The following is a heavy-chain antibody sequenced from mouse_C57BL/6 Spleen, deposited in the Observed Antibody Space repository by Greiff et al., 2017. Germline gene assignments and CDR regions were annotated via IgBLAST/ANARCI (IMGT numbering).Heavy chain of an antibody. Sequence: DVKLQESGPELVKPGASVKIPCTASGYTFTDYNMDWVKQSPGKSLEWIGDINPNNGGTIYNQKFKGKATLTVDKSSSTAYMELRSLTSEDTAVYYCARIYDGYYAMDYWGQGTSVTVSS. CDR3: ARIYDGYYAMDY. J-gene: IGHJ4*01. V-gene: IGHV1-18*01. D-gene: IGHD2-3*01. CDR2: INPNNGGT. CDR1: GYTFTDYN.